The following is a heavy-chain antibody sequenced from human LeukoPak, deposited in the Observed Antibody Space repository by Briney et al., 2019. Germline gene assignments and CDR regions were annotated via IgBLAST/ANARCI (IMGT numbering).Heavy chain of an antibody. CDR1: GFTFGDYA. Sequence: GGSLRLSCTASGFTFGDYAMSWVRQAPGKGLEWVGFIRSKAYGGTTEYAASVKGRFTISRDDSKSIAYLQMNSLKTEDTTVYYCTRSYVDTAMVFDYWGQGTLVTVSS. D-gene: IGHD5-18*01. CDR3: TRSYVDTAMVFDY. J-gene: IGHJ4*02. CDR2: IRSKAYGGTT. V-gene: IGHV3-49*04.